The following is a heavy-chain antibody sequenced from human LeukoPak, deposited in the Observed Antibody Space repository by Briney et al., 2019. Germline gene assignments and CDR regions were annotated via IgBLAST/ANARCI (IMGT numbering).Heavy chain of an antibody. J-gene: IGHJ4*02. CDR2: IKSKTDGGTT. Sequence: GGSLRLSCAASGFTLSNAWMSWVRQAPGKGLEWVGRIKSKTDGGTTGYAAPVKGRFTISRDDSKNTLYLQMNSLKTEDTAVYYCTTIKRYYDSSGYYVREEDYWGQGTLVTVSS. CDR3: TTIKRYYDSSGYYVREEDY. V-gene: IGHV3-15*01. D-gene: IGHD3-22*01. CDR1: GFTLSNAW.